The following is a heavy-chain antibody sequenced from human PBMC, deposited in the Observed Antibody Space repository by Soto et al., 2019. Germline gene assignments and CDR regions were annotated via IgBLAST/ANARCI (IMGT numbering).Heavy chain of an antibody. CDR3: TREVAAAAYYYYGMDV. V-gene: IGHV3-49*03. CDR1: GFTFGDYA. CDR2: IRSKAYGGTT. Sequence: GGSLRLSCTASGFTFGDYAMSWFRQAPGKGLEWVGFIRSKAYGGTTEYAASVKGRFTISRDDSESIAYLQMNSLKTEDTAVYYCTREVAAAAYYYYGMDVWGQGTTVTVSS. D-gene: IGHD6-13*01. J-gene: IGHJ6*02.